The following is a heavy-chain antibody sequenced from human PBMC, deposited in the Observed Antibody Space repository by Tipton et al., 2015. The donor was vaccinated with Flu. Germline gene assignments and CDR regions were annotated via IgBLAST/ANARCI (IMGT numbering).Heavy chain of an antibody. J-gene: IGHJ5*02. V-gene: IGHV3-74*01. D-gene: IGHD6-13*01. CDR1: GFLLSDYW. CDR3: VRQNIAASSRWFDP. Sequence: SGFLLSDYWIHWVRQVSGTGLEWVSRINPDGSSITYADSVKGRFTISRDNSKNTVNLRMNSLRAEDTAVYFCVRQNIAASSRWFDPWGQGTLVTVSP. CDR2: INPDGSSI.